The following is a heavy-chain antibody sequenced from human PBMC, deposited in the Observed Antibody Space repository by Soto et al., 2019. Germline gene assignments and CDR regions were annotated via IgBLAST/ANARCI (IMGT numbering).Heavy chain of an antibody. D-gene: IGHD3-10*01. J-gene: IGHJ5*02. CDR1: GGSISSSSHY. CDR3: ARRGYGSGSYSLFDP. CDR2: IYYSGST. Sequence: QLQLQESGPGLVKPSETLSLTCTVSGGSISSSSHYWGWIRQPPGKGLEWIGSIYYSGSTYYNPSLKSRVTISVDTSKNQFSLKLSSVTAADTAVYYCARRGYGSGSYSLFDPWGQGTLVTVSS. V-gene: IGHV4-39*01.